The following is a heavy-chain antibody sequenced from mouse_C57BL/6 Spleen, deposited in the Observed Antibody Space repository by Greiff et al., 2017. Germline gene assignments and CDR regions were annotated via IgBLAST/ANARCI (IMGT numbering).Heavy chain of an antibody. CDR2: ISDGGSYT. CDR3: ARDGDYSNWRFAD. CDR1: GFTFSSYA. V-gene: IGHV5-4*01. D-gene: IGHD2-5*01. Sequence: EVKVVESGGGLVKPGGSLKLSCAASGFTFSSYAMSWVRQTPEKRLEWVATISDGGSYTYYPDNVKGRFTISRDNAKNNLYLQMSHLKSEDTAMYYCARDGDYSNWRFADWGQGTLVTVSA. J-gene: IGHJ3*01.